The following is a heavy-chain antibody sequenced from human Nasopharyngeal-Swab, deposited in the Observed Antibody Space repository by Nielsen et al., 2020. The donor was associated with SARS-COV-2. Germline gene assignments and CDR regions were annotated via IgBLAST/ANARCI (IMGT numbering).Heavy chain of an antibody. CDR3: ARRRPILHLGEFSSSFDS. CDR1: GFTFNNYG. Sequence: GGSLRLSCAVSGFTFNNYGMHWVRQAPGKGLDWVALISYEGSLKYYADSVKGRFTISRDSSKNTVYLQMNSLRPEDTAVYYCARRRPILHLGEFSSSFDSWGQGTLVTVSS. V-gene: IGHV3-30*03. J-gene: IGHJ4*02. D-gene: IGHD3-16*01. CDR2: ISYEGSLK.